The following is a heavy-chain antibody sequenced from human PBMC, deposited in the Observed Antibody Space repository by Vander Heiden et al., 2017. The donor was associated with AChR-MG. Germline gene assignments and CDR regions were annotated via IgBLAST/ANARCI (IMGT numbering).Heavy chain of an antibody. CDR3: ARAQNWNYCRKRYGMDV. V-gene: IGHV1-69*06. CDR2: IIPIFGTA. J-gene: IGHJ6*02. CDR1: GGTFSSYA. Sequence: QVQLVQSGAEVKKPGSSVKVSCKASGGTFSSYAISWVRQAPGQGLEWMGGIIPIFGTANYAQKFQGRVTITADKSTSTAYMELSSLRSEDTAVYYCARAQNWNYCRKRYGMDVWGQGTTVTVSS. D-gene: IGHD1-7*01.